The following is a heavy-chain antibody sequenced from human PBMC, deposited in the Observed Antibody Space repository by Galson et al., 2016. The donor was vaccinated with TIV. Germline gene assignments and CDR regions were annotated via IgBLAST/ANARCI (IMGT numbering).Heavy chain of an antibody. CDR1: GGTFSSFV. CDR3: AKCRNTAMDTYYYYYGLDV. Sequence: SVKVSCKASGGTFSSFVVTWVRQAPGQGLEWMGGIIPLFGEAHYAQKFQGRVTISADESTRTVYMELRSLRSGDTAVYYGAKCRNTAMDTYYYYYGLDVWGQGTTVTVSS. V-gene: IGHV1-69*13. D-gene: IGHD5-18*01. CDR2: IIPLFGEA. J-gene: IGHJ6*02.